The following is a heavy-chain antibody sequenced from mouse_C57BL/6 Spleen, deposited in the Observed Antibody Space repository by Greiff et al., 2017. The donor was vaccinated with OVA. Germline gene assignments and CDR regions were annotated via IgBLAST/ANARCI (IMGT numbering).Heavy chain of an antibody. CDR1: GFSFNTYA. Sequence: GGGLVQPKGSLKLSCAASGFSFNTYAMNWVRQAPGKGLEWVARIRSKSNNYATYYADSVKDRFTISRDDSESMLYLQMNNLKTEDTAMYYCVRGYGSSYWYFDVWGTGTTVTVSS. J-gene: IGHJ1*03. D-gene: IGHD1-1*01. V-gene: IGHV10-1*01. CDR3: VRGYGSSYWYFDV. CDR2: IRSKSNNYAT.